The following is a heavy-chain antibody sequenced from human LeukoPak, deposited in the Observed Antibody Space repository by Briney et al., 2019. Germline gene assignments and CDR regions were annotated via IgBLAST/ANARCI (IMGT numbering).Heavy chain of an antibody. CDR3: AEDNYVVITTGYFDY. CDR2: ISYDGSNK. CDR1: GFTFSSYG. Sequence: GRSLRLSCAASGFTFSSYGMHWVRQAPGKGLEWVAVISYDGSNKYYADSVKGRFTISRDNSKNTLYLQMNSLRAEDTAVYYCAEDNYVVITTGYFDYWGQGTLVTVSS. J-gene: IGHJ4*02. D-gene: IGHD3-22*01. V-gene: IGHV3-30*18.